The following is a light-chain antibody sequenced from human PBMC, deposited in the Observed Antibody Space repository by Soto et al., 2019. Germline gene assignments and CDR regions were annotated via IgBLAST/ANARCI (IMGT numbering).Light chain of an antibody. Sequence: EIVMKQSPATLSVSPGERATLSCRASQSVSSNLAWYQQKPGQAPRLLIHDTSTRATGIPARFSGSGSGTEFTLTISSLQSEDFAVYYCQQYNNWPPFTFGQGTKLEIK. J-gene: IGKJ2*01. CDR3: QQYNNWPPFT. CDR1: QSVSSN. CDR2: DTS. V-gene: IGKV3-15*01.